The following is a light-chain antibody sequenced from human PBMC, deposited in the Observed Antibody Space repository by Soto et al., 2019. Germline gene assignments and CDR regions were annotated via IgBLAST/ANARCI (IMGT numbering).Light chain of an antibody. J-gene: IGKJ1*01. Sequence: EIVMTQSPATLSVSPGERVTLSCRASQDIRSSLAWYQQKPGQAPRLLIYGASSRATGIPDRFSGSGSGTDFTPTIRRLEPEDFAVYYCQQYGRSATFGQGTKVDIK. V-gene: IGKV3-20*01. CDR1: QDIRSS. CDR3: QQYGRSAT. CDR2: GAS.